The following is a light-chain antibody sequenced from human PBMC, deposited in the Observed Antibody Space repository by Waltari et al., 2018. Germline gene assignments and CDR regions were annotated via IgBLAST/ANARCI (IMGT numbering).Light chain of an antibody. J-gene: IGKJ1*01. CDR3: MQARQTPWT. CDR2: LVS. Sequence: DIVMPQSPLSLPVSSGEPASIPCTSSQSLLHSNGYTFLDWYLQKPGQSQQLLIYLVSNRASGVPDRFSGSGSGTDFTLKISRVEAEDVGVYYCMQARQTPWTFGQGTKVEIK. CDR1: QSLLHSNGYTF. V-gene: IGKV2-28*01.